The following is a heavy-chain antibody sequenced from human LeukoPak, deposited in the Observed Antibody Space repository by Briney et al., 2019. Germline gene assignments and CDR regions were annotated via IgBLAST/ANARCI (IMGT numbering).Heavy chain of an antibody. CDR3: ARVGDYGDYVLDY. V-gene: IGHV4-30-4*01. CDR1: GGSISSGDYY. Sequence: SETLSLTCTVSGGSISSGDYYCSWIRQPPGKGLEWIGYIYYSGSTYYNPSLKSRVTISVDTSKNQFSLKLSSVTAADTAVYYCARVGDYGDYVLDYWGQGTLVTVSS. D-gene: IGHD4-17*01. CDR2: IYYSGST. J-gene: IGHJ4*02.